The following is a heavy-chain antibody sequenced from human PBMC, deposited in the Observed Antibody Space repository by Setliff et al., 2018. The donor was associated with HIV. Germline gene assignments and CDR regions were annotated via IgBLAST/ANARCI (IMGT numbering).Heavy chain of an antibody. CDR3: AHTTSFDFWTPGPMDV. J-gene: IGHJ6*03. Sequence: SGPTLVNPTQTLSLTCTFSGFSLITRGVGVGWIRQPPGKALEWLALIYWNDDKRYSPSLKSRHTIRKDASKNQVVLTMTKMDPVDTGTYYCAHTTSFDFWTPGPMDVWGKGTTVTVSS. CDR2: IYWNDDK. D-gene: IGHD3-3*01. CDR1: GFSLITRGVG. V-gene: IGHV2-5*01.